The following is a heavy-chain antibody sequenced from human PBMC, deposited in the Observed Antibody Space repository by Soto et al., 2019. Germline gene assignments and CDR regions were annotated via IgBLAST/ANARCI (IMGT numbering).Heavy chain of an antibody. CDR1: GFPFSRYW. CDR3: AEWSTERGLGY. D-gene: IGHD2-8*02. J-gene: IGHJ4*02. V-gene: IGHV3-74*01. CDR2: IKSDGSDI. Sequence: VQLVESGGDLVQPGGSLRLSCAASGFPFSRYWMHWVRQDPVKGLGWVSRIKSDGSDIRYADAVKGRFTISRDNGKNQLYLETNSLRVEGTGVYYWAEWSTERGLGYWGQGTRVTVSS.